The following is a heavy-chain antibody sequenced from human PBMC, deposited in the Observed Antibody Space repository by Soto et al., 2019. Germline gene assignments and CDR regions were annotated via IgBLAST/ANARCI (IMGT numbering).Heavy chain of an antibody. CDR1: GFTFSDYA. CDR2: VSHDGRNT. J-gene: IGHJ4*02. CDR3: AKGGRQWLVTSDGNY. V-gene: IGHV3-30*18. D-gene: IGHD6-19*01. Sequence: VQLVESGGGVVQPGRSLRLSCAASGFTFSDYAMHWVRQAPGKGLEWVAVVSHDGRNTHYADSVKGRFTISRDSYKNTVSLEMTRLRAEDTAVYYCAKGGRQWLVTSDGNYWGQGAVVTVSS.